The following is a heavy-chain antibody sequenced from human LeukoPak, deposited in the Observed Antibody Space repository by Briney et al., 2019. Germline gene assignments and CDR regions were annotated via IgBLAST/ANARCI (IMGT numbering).Heavy chain of an antibody. CDR3: ARGGTRDGGHYSDY. V-gene: IGHV4-59*01. CDR1: GGSISSYY. J-gene: IGHJ4*02. Sequence: PSETLSLTCSVSGGSISSYYWSWLRQPPGKGLEWIGDIYYSGTTNYNPSLKSPVTISIDTSKNQFSLKLSSVTAADTAVYYCARGGTRDGGHYSDYWGQGTLVTVSS. D-gene: IGHD2-21*02. CDR2: IYYSGTT.